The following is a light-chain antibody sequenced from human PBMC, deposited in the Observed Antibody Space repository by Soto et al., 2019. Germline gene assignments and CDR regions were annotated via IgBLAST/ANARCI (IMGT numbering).Light chain of an antibody. V-gene: IGKV1-27*01. CDR2: AAS. CDR1: QGISNS. J-gene: IGKJ4*01. Sequence: DIQMTQSPSSRSASVGDRVTITCRASQGISNSLAWYRQKPGKVPKLLIYAASTLQSGVPSRFSGSGSGTDFTLTISSLQPEDVATYYCQKYNSALTFGGGTKVDIK. CDR3: QKYNSALT.